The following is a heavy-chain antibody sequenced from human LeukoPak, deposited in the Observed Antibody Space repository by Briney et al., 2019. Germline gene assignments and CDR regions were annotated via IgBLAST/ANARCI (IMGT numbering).Heavy chain of an antibody. CDR3: ARHPPPLLSSRYQLHPNPFRYYFDY. D-gene: IGHD2-2*01. CDR1: GFTFRSHW. J-gene: IGHJ4*02. Sequence: GGSLRLSCAASGFTFRSHWMSWVRQAPGKGLEGVATIKQDGSEKYYMDSVKGRFTISRDNVKNSLYLQMNSLRAEDTAVYYCARHPPPLLSSRYQLHPNPFRYYFDYWGQGTLVTVSS. V-gene: IGHV3-7*01. CDR2: IKQDGSEK.